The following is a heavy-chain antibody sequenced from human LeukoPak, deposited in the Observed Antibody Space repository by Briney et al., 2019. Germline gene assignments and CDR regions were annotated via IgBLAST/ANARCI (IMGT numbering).Heavy chain of an antibody. CDR3: ARDYGDYRNAFDI. CDR1: GYSISSGYY. Sequence: SETLSLTCTVSGYSISSGYYWGWIRQPPGKGLEWIGSIYHSGSTYYNPSLKSRVTISVDTSKNQFSLKLSSVTAADTAVYYCARDYGDYRNAFDIWGQGTMVTVSS. J-gene: IGHJ3*02. D-gene: IGHD4-17*01. V-gene: IGHV4-38-2*02. CDR2: IYHSGST.